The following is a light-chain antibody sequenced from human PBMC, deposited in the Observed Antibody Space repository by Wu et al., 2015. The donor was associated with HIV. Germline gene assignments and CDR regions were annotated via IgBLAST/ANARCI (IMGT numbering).Light chain of an antibody. J-gene: IGKJ2*01. CDR2: GTS. Sequence: EIVMTQSPATLSLSPGQRATLYCRASQRVSSNHLAWYQQKPGQAPRLLIYGTSTRATGISDRFSGSESVTDFTLTISRLEPEDFAVYYCQQGNSFGQGTKLEIK. CDR3: QQGNS. V-gene: IGKV3D-20*02. CDR1: QRVSSNH.